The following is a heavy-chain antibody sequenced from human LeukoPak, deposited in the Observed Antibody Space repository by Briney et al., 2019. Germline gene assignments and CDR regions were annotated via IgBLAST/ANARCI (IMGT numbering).Heavy chain of an antibody. Sequence: VSGGSTYYADSVKGRFTISRDNSKNTLYLQMNSLRAEDTAVYYCAKDREIEQQLVPFDYWGQGTLVTVSS. V-gene: IGHV3-23*01. CDR2: VSGGST. J-gene: IGHJ4*02. CDR3: AKDREIEQQLVPFDY. D-gene: IGHD6-13*01.